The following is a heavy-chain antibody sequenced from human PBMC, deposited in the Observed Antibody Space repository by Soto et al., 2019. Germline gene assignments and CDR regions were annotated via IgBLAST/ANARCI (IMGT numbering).Heavy chain of an antibody. CDR3: TRGIVATIADYYFDY. CDR2: IRSKAYGGTT. Sequence: GGSLRLSCTASGFTFVDYAMSWFRQAPGKGLEWVGFIRSKAYGGTTEYAASVKGRFTISRDDSKSIAYLQMNSLKTEDTAVYYCTRGIVATIADYYFDYWGQGTLVTVSS. J-gene: IGHJ4*02. V-gene: IGHV3-49*03. D-gene: IGHD5-12*01. CDR1: GFTFVDYA.